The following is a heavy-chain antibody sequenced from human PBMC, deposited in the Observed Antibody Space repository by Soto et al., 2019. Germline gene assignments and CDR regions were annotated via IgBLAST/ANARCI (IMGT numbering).Heavy chain of an antibody. Sequence: PGESLKMSCDGSGYNFSIQWIAWVRQKPGKGLDWMGIVYPCDAETRYSPSFQGQVTMSADKSIDTAYLQWSSLKASDTAIYYCAKSEVLEIWGQGTMVTVSS. J-gene: IGHJ3*02. CDR2: VYPCDAET. V-gene: IGHV5-51*01. CDR3: AKSEVLEI. CDR1: GYNFSIQW.